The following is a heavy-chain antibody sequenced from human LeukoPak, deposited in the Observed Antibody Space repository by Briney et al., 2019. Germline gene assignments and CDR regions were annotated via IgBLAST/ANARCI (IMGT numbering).Heavy chain of an antibody. V-gene: IGHV4-39*01. D-gene: IGHD4-17*01. CDR1: GGSISSSSYY. J-gene: IGHJ4*02. CDR3: ARQEDDYGDFPFDY. CDR2: IYYSGST. Sequence: PSETLSLTCTVSGGSISSSSYYWGWIRQPPGKGLEWIGSIYYSGSTYYNPSLKSRVTISVDTSKNQFSLKLSSVTAADTAVYYCARQEDDYGDFPFDYWGQGTLVTVSS.